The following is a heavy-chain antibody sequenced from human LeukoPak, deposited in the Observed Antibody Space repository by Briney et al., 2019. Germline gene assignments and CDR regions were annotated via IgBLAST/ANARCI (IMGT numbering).Heavy chain of an antibody. Sequence: GGSLRLSCAASGFNLRGHWMSWVRQSPGKGLEWVANIKEDGSVTNYVDSVKGRFTISRDNAKNSLYLQMNSLRVEDTAVYYCAGGQGYLIEYWGQGTLVTVSS. D-gene: IGHD2-15*01. CDR3: AGGQGYLIEY. J-gene: IGHJ4*02. V-gene: IGHV3-7*01. CDR2: IKEDGSVT. CDR1: GFNLRGHW.